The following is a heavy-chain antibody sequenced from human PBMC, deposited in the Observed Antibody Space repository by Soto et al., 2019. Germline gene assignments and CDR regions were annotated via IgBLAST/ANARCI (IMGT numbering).Heavy chain of an antibody. CDR1: GFSFSSYA. D-gene: IGHD6-19*01. CDR2: ISYDGSNK. V-gene: IGHV3-30-3*01. CDR3: AREKYSSGWYPGGDYFYYGMDV. Sequence: SLRLSCAASGFSFSSYAMHWVRQAPGKGLEWVAVISYDGSNKYYADSVKGRFTISRDNSKNTLYLQMNSLRAEDTAVYYCAREKYSSGWYPGGDYFYYGMDVWGQGTTVTVSS. J-gene: IGHJ6*02.